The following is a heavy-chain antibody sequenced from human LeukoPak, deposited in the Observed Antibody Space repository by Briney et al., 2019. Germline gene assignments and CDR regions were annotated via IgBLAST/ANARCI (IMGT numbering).Heavy chain of an antibody. V-gene: IGHV4-59*01. Sequence: SETLSLTCTVSGGSISSYYWSWIRQPPGKGLEWIGYIYYSGSTNYNPSLKSRVTISVDTSKNQFSLKLSSVTAADTAVYYCARDKVGTVTYNWFDPWGQGTLVTVSS. CDR2: IYYSGST. CDR3: ARDKVGTVTYNWFDP. J-gene: IGHJ5*02. CDR1: GGSISSYY. D-gene: IGHD4-11*01.